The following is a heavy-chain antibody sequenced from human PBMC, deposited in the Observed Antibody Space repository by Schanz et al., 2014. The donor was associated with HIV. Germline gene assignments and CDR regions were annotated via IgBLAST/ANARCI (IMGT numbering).Heavy chain of an antibody. CDR2: IYYSGST. D-gene: IGHD3-9*01. J-gene: IGHJ6*02. CDR1: GASISSGGYY. CDR3: ARDRVHDIFPFGMAV. V-gene: IGHV4-31*03. Sequence: QVQLQESGPGLVKPSQTLSLTCTVSGASISSGGYYWSWIRQHPGKGLEWIGYIYYSGSTSYNPSLKSRITISIDTSKNQFSLKLSSVTAADTAVYYCARDRVHDIFPFGMAVWGQGTTVTVSS.